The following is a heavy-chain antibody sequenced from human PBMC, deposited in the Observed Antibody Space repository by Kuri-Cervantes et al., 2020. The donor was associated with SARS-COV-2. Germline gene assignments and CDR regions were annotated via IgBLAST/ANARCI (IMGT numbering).Heavy chain of an antibody. CDR2: IYYSGST. CDR3: AREFHHDFWSGYYWGGLTHPRSQAPTSNDAFDI. Sequence: SETLSLTCTVSGGSISSHYWSWIRQPPGKGLEWIGYIYYSGSTNYNPSLKSRVTISVDTSKNQFSLKLSSVTAADTAVYYCAREFHHDFWSGYYWGGLTHPRSQAPTSNDAFDIWGQGTMVTVSS. J-gene: IGHJ3*02. D-gene: IGHD3-3*01. CDR1: GGSISSHY. V-gene: IGHV4-59*11.